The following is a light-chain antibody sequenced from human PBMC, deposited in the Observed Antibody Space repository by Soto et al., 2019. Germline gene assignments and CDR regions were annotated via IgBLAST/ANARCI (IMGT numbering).Light chain of an antibody. Sequence: QSVLTQPPSVSGAPGPRVTVSCTGSSSNIGAGYDVHWYQLLPGTAPKLLIYTNNNRPSGVPDRFSGSKSGTSASLAITGLQAEDEADYYCQSHDSNLSGAVCVGGTKVTVL. CDR2: TNN. J-gene: IGLJ3*02. V-gene: IGLV1-40*01. CDR1: SSNIGAGYD. CDR3: QSHDSNLSGAV.